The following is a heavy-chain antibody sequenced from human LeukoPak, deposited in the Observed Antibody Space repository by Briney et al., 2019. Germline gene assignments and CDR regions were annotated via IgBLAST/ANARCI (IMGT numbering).Heavy chain of an antibody. Sequence: GGSLRLSCAASGFTFSSYWMHWVRQAPGKGLVWVSRINSDGSSTSYADSVKGRFTISRDNAKNTLYLQMNSLRAEDTAVYYCARDRGAYCSGGSCYSRNWFDPWGQGTLVTVSS. CDR1: GFTFSSYW. D-gene: IGHD2-15*01. CDR2: INSDGSST. CDR3: ARDRGAYCSGGSCYSRNWFDP. J-gene: IGHJ5*02. V-gene: IGHV3-74*01.